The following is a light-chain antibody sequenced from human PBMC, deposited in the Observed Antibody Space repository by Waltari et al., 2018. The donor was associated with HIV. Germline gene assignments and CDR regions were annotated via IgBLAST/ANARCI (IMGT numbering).Light chain of an antibody. CDR1: SVRSYY. CDR3: QAWDSNTVV. CDR2: QDN. Sequence: SSELAQDPAVSVALGQTVRITCQGDSVRSYYASWYQQKPGQSPVLVIYQDNKLPSGIPERMLGSNSVNTATLTISGTQAMDEADYYCQAWDSNTVVFGGGTKLTVL. V-gene: IGLV3-19*01. J-gene: IGLJ2*01.